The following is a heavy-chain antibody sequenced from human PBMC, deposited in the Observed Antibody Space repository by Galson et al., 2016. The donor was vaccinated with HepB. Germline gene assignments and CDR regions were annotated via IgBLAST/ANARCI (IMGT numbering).Heavy chain of an antibody. CDR3: ARAHHYHDSSGLYRTAFDI. D-gene: IGHD3-22*01. CDR2: IIPILGTA. J-gene: IGHJ3*02. V-gene: IGHV1-69*01. Sequence: ISWVRQAPGQGLEWMGGIIPILGTANYAQKFQGRVTITADEFTNTAYMELSSLRSQDTAVYYCARAHHYHDSSGLYRTAFDIWGQGTMVTVSS.